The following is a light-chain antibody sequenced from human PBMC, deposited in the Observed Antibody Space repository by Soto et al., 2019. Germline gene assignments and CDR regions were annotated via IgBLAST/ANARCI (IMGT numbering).Light chain of an antibody. J-gene: IGKJ3*01. Sequence: EIVLTQSPGTLSLSPGERATLSCRASQSISSSYLAWYQHKPGQAPRLLLFATSIRATGIPDRISGSGSGTDFTHSISRLEPEDFAVYYCQQYDTSPFTFGPGTKVDIK. CDR2: ATS. CDR1: QSISSSY. CDR3: QQYDTSPFT. V-gene: IGKV3-20*01.